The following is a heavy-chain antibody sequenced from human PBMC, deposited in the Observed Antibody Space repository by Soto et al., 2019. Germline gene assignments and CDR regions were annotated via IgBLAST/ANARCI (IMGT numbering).Heavy chain of an antibody. CDR3: ATQLAPWSIAAAGTGGY. CDR1: GYTFTDYY. V-gene: IGHV1-69-2*01. CDR2: VDPEDGET. D-gene: IGHD6-13*01. J-gene: IGHJ4*02. Sequence: EVQLVQSGAEVKKPGATVKISCKVPGYTFTDYYMHWVQQAPGKGLEWMGLVDPEDGETIYAEKFQGRVTITADTSTDTAYMELSSLRSEDTAVYYCATQLAPWSIAAAGTGGYWGQGTLVTVSS.